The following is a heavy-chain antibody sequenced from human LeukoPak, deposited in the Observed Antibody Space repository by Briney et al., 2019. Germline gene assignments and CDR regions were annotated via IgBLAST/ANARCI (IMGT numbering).Heavy chain of an antibody. V-gene: IGHV1-2*02. D-gene: IGHD3-22*01. CDR2: INPNSGGT. CDR3: ARDGVGYYDSSGYYDFHD. CDR1: VDTFTVYY. Sequence: ASVKVSCKASVDTFTVYYMHWVRQAPGQGLEWMGWINPNSGGTNYAQKFQGRVTMTRDTSISTAYMDLSRLRSDDTAVYYWARDGVGYYDSSGYYDFHDWGQGTLVTVSS. J-gene: IGHJ1*01.